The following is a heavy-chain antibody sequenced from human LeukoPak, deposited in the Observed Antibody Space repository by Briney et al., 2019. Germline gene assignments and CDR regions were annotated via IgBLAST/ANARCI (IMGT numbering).Heavy chain of an antibody. CDR1: GFTFSSYW. V-gene: IGHV3-7*01. J-gene: IGHJ6*03. CDR2: IKQDGSEK. Sequence: PGGSLRLSCAASGFTFSSYWMSWVRQAPGKGLEWVANIKQDGSEKYYVDSVKGRFTISRDNAENSLYLQMNSLRAEDTAVYYCARGQWLALGYMDVWGKGTTVTVSS. CDR3: ARGQWLALGYMDV. D-gene: IGHD6-19*01.